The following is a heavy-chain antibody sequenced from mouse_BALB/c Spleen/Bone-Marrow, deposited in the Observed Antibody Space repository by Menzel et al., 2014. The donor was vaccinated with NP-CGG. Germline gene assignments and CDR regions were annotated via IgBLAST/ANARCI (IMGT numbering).Heavy chain of an antibody. CDR3: ARQAGAY. CDR1: GFTFSSYT. D-gene: IGHD3-3*01. Sequence: EVKLQGSGGGLVQPGGSLKLSCAASGFTFSSYTMSWVRQTPEKRLEWVAYISNGGGSTYYPDTVKGRFTISRDNAKDTLYLQMSSLKSEDTAMYYCARQAGAYWGQGTLVTVSA. V-gene: IGHV5-12-2*01. CDR2: ISNGGGST. J-gene: IGHJ3*01.